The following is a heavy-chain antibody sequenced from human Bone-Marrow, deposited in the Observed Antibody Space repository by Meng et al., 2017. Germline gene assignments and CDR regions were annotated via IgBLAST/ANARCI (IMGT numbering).Heavy chain of an antibody. Sequence: QVQLQESGPGLVKPSQTLYLTCTVSGGSISGGDYYWSWIRPPPWKGLEWIGYIHFSGSTYYNPSLNSRITISVDMSRNQFSLRLTSVTSADMAVYYCARVNSDCGGVMCYKGWFDPWGQGTLVTVSS. CDR2: IHFSGST. CDR3: ARVNSDCGGVMCYKGWFDP. CDR1: GGSISGGDYY. V-gene: IGHV4-30-4*01. D-gene: IGHD2-21*01. J-gene: IGHJ5*02.